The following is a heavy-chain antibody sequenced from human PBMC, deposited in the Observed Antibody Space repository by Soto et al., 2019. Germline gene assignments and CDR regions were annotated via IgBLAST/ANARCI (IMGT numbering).Heavy chain of an antibody. CDR3: ARGGGPYVWFNEF. Sequence: AASVKVSCKDSGGLFSSFAISWVRQAPGQGLEWMGGIIPVFGTTNYAQKFQGRVTITADESTNTAYMELSSLTSDDTAMYYCARGGGPYVWFNEFWGQGNQVTVSS. V-gene: IGHV1-69*13. CDR2: IIPVFGTT. CDR1: GGLFSSFA. D-gene: IGHD3-16*01. J-gene: IGHJ4*02.